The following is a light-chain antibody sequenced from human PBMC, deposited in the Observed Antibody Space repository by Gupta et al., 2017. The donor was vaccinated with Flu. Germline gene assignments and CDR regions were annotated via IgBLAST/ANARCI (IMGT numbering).Light chain of an antibody. CDR1: HGRKKD. J-gene: IGKJ1*01. CDR3: LQAHIYPLT. Sequence: ASSLDAAVRDRMSSTSLANHGRKKDLDWYQQKPGRSPRLLIFSASSLESGVPSRFSGSGSGTHFTLTITSLEPEDFGAYYCLQAHIYPLTFGQGTKVEIK. CDR2: SAS. V-gene: IGKV1-6*01.